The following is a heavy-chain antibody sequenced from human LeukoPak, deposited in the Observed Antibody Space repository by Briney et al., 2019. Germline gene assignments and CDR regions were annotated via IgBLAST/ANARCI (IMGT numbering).Heavy chain of an antibody. J-gene: IGHJ6*02. CDR3: AKAASSSWYDLMDL. Sequence: QPGGSLRLSCAASGFTLSSYAMNWVRQAPVKGLEWVSVISGSGGVTYYADSVKGRFTISRDTSKNTLYLQMNSLRVDDTAVYYCAKAASSSWYDLMDLWGQGTTVTVSS. CDR1: GFTLSSYA. V-gene: IGHV3-23*01. D-gene: IGHD6-13*01. CDR2: ISGSGGVT.